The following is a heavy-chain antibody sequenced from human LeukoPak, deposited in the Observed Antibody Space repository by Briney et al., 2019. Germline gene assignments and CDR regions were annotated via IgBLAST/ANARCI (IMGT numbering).Heavy chain of an antibody. CDR1: GGTFSSFT. D-gene: IGHD6-19*01. CDR2: IIPIFGTA. CDR3: ARASSGWYFVY. Sequence: ASVKVSCKASGGTFSSFTFSWVRQAPGQGLEWTGGIIPIFGTANYAQKFQGRVTITADESTSTAYMELSSLRSEDTAVYYCARASSGWYFVYWGQGTLVTVSS. V-gene: IGHV1-69*13. J-gene: IGHJ4*02.